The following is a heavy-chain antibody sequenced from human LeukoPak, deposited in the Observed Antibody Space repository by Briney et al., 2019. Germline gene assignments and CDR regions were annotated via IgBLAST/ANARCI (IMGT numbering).Heavy chain of an antibody. D-gene: IGHD6-13*01. CDR1: GFSLSTSGVG. CDR2: IYWNDDK. Sequence: SGPTLVKPTQTLTLTCTFSGFSLSTSGVGVGWIRQPPGKALEWLALIYWNDDKRYSPSLKSRLTITKDTSKNQVVLTMTNMDPVDTATYYSAHMPKGIAAQQVTGYFDYWGQGTLVTVSS. J-gene: IGHJ4*02. CDR3: AHMPKGIAAQQVTGYFDY. V-gene: IGHV2-5*01.